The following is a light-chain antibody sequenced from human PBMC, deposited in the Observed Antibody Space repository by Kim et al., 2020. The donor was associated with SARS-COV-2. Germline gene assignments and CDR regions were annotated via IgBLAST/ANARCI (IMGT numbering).Light chain of an antibody. CDR1: QNIGIS. CDR3: QQRNNWPPAVT. V-gene: IGKV3-11*01. Sequence: PGEGAILSCRASQNIGISLGWYQHKPGQAPRLLIYDAAIRAAGIPDRFSGGGSGTDFPLTIGSLEPEDFAVYYCQQRNNWPPAVTFGGGTKVDIK. CDR2: DAA. J-gene: IGKJ4*01.